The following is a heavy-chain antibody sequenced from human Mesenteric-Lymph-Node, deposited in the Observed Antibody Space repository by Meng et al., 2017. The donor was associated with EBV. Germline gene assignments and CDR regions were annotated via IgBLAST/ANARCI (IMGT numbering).Heavy chain of an antibody. CDR1: GDSVSSGIYY. D-gene: IGHD6-19*01. Sequence: QLQESGPGLVKPSENLSLTCTVSGDSVSSGIYYWSWIRQPPGKEVEWIGYIYYSGSTDYNPSLKSRVTISVDTSKNQFSLKLSSVTAADTAVYYCAKYDNGWRTFEYWGQGTLVTVSS. V-gene: IGHV4-61*01. CDR3: AKYDNGWRTFEY. J-gene: IGHJ4*02. CDR2: IYYSGST.